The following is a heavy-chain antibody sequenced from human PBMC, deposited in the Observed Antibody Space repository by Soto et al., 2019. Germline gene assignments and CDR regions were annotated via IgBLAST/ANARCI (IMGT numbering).Heavy chain of an antibody. CDR3: ARGRRGDIVVVVAATPGEYYFDY. CDR2: INHSGST. V-gene: IGHV4-34*01. J-gene: IGHJ4*02. Sequence: SETLSLTCAVYGGSFSGYYWSWIRQPPGKGLEWIGEINHSGSTNYNPSLKSRVTISVDTSKNQFSLKLSSVTAADTAVYYCARGRRGDIVVVVAATPGEYYFDYWGQGTLVTVSS. D-gene: IGHD2-15*01. CDR1: GGSFSGYY.